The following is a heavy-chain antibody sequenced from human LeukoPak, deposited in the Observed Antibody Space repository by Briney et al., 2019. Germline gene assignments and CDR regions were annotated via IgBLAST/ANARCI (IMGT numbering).Heavy chain of an antibody. Sequence: LSLTCAVYGGSFSDYYMSWIRQAPGKGLEWVSYISSSSSYTNYADSVKGRFTISRDNAKNSLYLQMNSLRAEDTAVYYCARAPYYDILTGSHFDYWGQGTLVTVSS. D-gene: IGHD3-9*01. CDR3: ARAPYYDILTGSHFDY. J-gene: IGHJ4*02. CDR1: GGSFSDYY. CDR2: ISSSSSYT. V-gene: IGHV3-11*06.